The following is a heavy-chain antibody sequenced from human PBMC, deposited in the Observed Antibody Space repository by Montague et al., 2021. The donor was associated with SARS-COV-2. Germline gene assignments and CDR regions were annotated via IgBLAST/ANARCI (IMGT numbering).Heavy chain of an antibody. CDR1: GESFSGFF. V-gene: IGHV4-34*01. J-gene: IGHJ4*02. Sequence: SETRSLTCAVYGESFSGFFWSWIRQPPGKGLEWIAEINDRGVTSXNYNPSLGSRVTISADTSKNQVYLKLRAVTAADTAVYYCARWDPQTLTVISLRGKSANDYWGQGTLVTVSS. CDR2: INDRGVTSX. CDR3: ARWDPQTLTVISLRGKSANDY. D-gene: IGHD4-11*01.